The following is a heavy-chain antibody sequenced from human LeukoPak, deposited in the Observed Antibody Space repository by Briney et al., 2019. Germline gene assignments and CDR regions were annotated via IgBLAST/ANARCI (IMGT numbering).Heavy chain of an antibody. CDR3: ARVSIAAAGTFCYFDY. Sequence: PGGSLXXSXXXXXXXXXSXXMSWVRQAPGKGLEWVANIKQDGSEKYYVDSVKGRFTISRDNAKNSLYLQMNSLRAEDTAVYYCARVSIAAAGTFCYFDYWGQGTLVTVSS. J-gene: IGHJ4*02. CDR1: XXXXXSXX. CDR2: IKQDGSEK. D-gene: IGHD6-13*01. V-gene: IGHV3-7*04.